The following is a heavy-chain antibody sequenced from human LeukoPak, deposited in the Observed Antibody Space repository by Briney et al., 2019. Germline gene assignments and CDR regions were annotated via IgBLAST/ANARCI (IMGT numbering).Heavy chain of an antibody. CDR2: ISGSGGST. Sequence: GGSLRLSCAASGFTFSSYAMSWVRQAPGKGLEWVSAISGSGGSTYYADSVKGRFTISRDNSKNTLYLQMDSLRAEDTAVYYCAKHGRESIFGVVIPFDYWGQGTLVTVSS. V-gene: IGHV3-23*01. D-gene: IGHD3-3*01. CDR3: AKHGRESIFGVVIPFDY. J-gene: IGHJ4*02. CDR1: GFTFSSYA.